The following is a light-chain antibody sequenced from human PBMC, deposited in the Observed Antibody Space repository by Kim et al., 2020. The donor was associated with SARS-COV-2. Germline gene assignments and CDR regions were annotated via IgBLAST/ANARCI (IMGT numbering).Light chain of an antibody. CDR2: SAS. CDR3: QQSQTVPFT. Sequence: DIQMTQTPSSLSAYVGDGVTITCRASQNINRRLNWYQQMPGKAPRLLIYSASNLQSGVPSRFSASGSGTEFTLTINSLQPEDFATYYCQQSQTVPFTFGGGTKVDSK. V-gene: IGKV1-39*01. CDR1: QNINRR. J-gene: IGKJ4*01.